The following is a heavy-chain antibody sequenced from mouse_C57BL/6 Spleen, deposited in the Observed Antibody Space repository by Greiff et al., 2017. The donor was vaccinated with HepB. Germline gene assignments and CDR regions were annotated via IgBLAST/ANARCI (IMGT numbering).Heavy chain of an antibody. Sequence: QVQLQQSGAELMKPGASVKLSCKATGYTFTGYWIAWVKQRPGHGLEWIGEILPGSGSTNYNEKFKSKATFTADTSSTTAYMTLSSLTTVDSASYYCARDDGSSYVPHWYFDVWGTGTPVTVSS. V-gene: IGHV1-9*01. CDR1: GYTFTGYW. D-gene: IGHD1-1*01. CDR2: ILPGSGST. J-gene: IGHJ1*03. CDR3: ARDDGSSYVPHWYFDV.